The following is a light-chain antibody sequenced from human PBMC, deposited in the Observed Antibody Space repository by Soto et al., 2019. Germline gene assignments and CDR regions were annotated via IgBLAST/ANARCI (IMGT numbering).Light chain of an antibody. CDR1: QSVRSN. V-gene: IGKV3D-15*01. Sequence: EIVMTQSPATLSVSPGERVTLSCRASQSVRSNLAWYQQKPGQAPRLLIDGASTRATGIPARFSGSGSGTEFTLTISSLQSEDFVVYYCQQYNNWPPTFGQGTKLEI. CDR3: QQYNNWPPT. CDR2: GAS. J-gene: IGKJ2*01.